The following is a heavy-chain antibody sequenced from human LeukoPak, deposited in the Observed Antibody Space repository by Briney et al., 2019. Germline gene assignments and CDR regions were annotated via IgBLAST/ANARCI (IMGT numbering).Heavy chain of an antibody. D-gene: IGHD6-13*01. Sequence: SETLSPTCTVSGGSISSYYWSWIRQPPGKGLEWIGYIYYSGSTKYNPSLKSRVTISVDTSKNQFSLKLSSVTAADTAVYYCARHSTIAGTEYAFDIWGQGTMVTVSS. V-gene: IGHV4-59*08. CDR1: GGSISSYY. CDR3: ARHSTIAGTEYAFDI. CDR2: IYYSGST. J-gene: IGHJ3*02.